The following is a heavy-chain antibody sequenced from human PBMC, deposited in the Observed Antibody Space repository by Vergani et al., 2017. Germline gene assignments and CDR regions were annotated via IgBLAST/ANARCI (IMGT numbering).Heavy chain of an antibody. CDR1: GYSISSGYY. J-gene: IGHJ4*02. CDR3: ARQGWELLRTFFDY. Sequence: QVQLQEPGPGLVKPSETLSLTCAVSGYSISSGYYWGWIRQPPGKGLEWIGSIYHSGSTYYNPSLKSRVTISVDTSKNQFSLKLSSVTAADTAVYYCARQGWELLRTFFDYWGQGTLVTVSS. CDR2: IYHSGST. V-gene: IGHV4-38-2*01. D-gene: IGHD1-26*01.